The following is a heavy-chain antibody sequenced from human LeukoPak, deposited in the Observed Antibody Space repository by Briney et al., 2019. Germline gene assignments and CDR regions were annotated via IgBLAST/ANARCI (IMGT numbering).Heavy chain of an antibody. CDR2: ISGSGGST. CDR3: AKPLKGYYYDSSGYLWASDY. Sequence: PGGSLRLSCAASGFTFSSYAMSWVRQAPGKGPEWVSAISGSGGSTYYADSVKGRFTISRDNSKNTLYLQMNSLRAEDTAVYYCAKPLKGYYYDSSGYLWASDYWGQGTLVTVSS. D-gene: IGHD3-22*01. CDR1: GFTFSSYA. J-gene: IGHJ4*02. V-gene: IGHV3-23*01.